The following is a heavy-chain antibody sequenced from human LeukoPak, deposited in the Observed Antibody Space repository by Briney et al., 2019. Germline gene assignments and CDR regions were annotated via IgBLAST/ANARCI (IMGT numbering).Heavy chain of an antibody. CDR3: ARNYGSGSYYFY. J-gene: IGHJ4*02. CDR1: GYTFTSYY. V-gene: IGHV1-46*01. CDR2: INPSGGST. Sequence: ASVKVSCKASGYTFTSYYMHWVRQAPGQGLEWMGIINPSGGSTSYAQKFQGRVTITADESTSTAYMELSSLRSEDTAVYYCARNYGSGSYYFYWGQGTLVTVSS. D-gene: IGHD3-10*01.